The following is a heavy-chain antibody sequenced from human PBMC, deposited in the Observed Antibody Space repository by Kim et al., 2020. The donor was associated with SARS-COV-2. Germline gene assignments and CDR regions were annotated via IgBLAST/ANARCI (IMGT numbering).Heavy chain of an antibody. Sequence: SETLSLTCTVSGGSISSGGYYWSWIRQHPGKGLEWIGYIYYSGSTYYNPSLKSRVTISVDTSKNQFSLKLSSVTAADTAVYYCARAVPYFDWLLSLSPRTDENAFDIWGQGTMVTVSS. CDR2: IYYSGST. CDR3: ARAVPYFDWLLSLSPRTDENAFDI. J-gene: IGHJ3*02. CDR1: GGSISSGGYY. D-gene: IGHD3-9*01. V-gene: IGHV4-31*03.